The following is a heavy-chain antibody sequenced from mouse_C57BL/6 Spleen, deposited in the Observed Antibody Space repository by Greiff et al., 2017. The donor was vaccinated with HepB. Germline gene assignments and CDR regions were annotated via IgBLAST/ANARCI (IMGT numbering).Heavy chain of an antibody. V-gene: IGHV5-17*01. CDR3: ARPSTGTGDWYFDV. CDR2: ISSGSSTI. CDR1: GFTFSDYG. J-gene: IGHJ1*03. D-gene: IGHD4-1*02. Sequence: EVMLVESGGGLVKPGGSLKLSCAASGFTFSDYGMHWVRQAPEKGLEWVAYISSGSSTIYYADTVKGRFTISRDNAKNTLFLQMTSLRSEDTAMYYCARPSTGTGDWYFDVWGTGTTVTVSS.